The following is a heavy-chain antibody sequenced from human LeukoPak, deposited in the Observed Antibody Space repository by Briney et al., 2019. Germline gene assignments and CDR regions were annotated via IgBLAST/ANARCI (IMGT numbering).Heavy chain of an antibody. CDR3: ARVAGNCGGDCYRLLY. J-gene: IGHJ4*02. CDR2: MNPNSGNT. D-gene: IGHD2-21*01. Sequence: ASVKVSFKSSGYTFTTYDINWVRQATGQGLEWLGWMNPNSGNTGYAQKFQGRVTMTRNISITTAYMELSNLRSEDTAVYYCARVAGNCGGDCYRLLYWGQGTLVTVSS. V-gene: IGHV1-8*01. CDR1: GYTFTTYD.